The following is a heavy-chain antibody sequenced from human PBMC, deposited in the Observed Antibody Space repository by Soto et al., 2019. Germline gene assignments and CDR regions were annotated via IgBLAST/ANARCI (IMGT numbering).Heavy chain of an antibody. CDR1: GFTVSNKY. D-gene: IGHD3-22*01. CDR3: ARSDPYDSSGYHVGAFDI. J-gene: IGHJ3*02. Sequence: HPGGSLRLSCAASGFTVSNKYMSWVRQGPGKGLEWVSVLYSDDTTDYADSVKGRFIVSRDKSNITLYLQMNTLRAEDTAEYYCARSDPYDSSGYHVGAFDIWGQGTVVTVSS. CDR2: LYSDDTT. V-gene: IGHV3-53*01.